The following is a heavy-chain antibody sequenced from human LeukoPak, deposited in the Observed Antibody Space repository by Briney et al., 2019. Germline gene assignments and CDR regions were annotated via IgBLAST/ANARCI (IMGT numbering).Heavy chain of an antibody. Sequence: GGSLRLSCAASGFSFNTYSMNWVRQAPGKGLEWVSSISSTSAHIFYADSVKGRFSISRDNAKNSLYLQMNSLRVEDTAVYYCTRRYCTTTNCYSFDNWGHGTLVTVSS. D-gene: IGHD2-2*01. CDR1: GFSFNTYS. CDR3: TRRYCTTTNCYSFDN. J-gene: IGHJ3*02. CDR2: ISSTSAHI. V-gene: IGHV3-21*01.